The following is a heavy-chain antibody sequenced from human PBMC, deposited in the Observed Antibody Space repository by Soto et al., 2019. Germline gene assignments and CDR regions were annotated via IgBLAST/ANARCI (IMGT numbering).Heavy chain of an antibody. CDR2: IIPMFGIG. Sequence: QVQLVQSGAEVKMPGSSVRVSCKASGGSFSKYGISWVRQAPGQGLEWMGGIIPMFGIGNYAEKFLGGVTITAAESTSASHMELSRLTAEATAVYFWGRGCRAKYFYWLDVWGQGTLVTVSS. CDR1: GGSFSKYG. V-gene: IGHV1-69*01. CDR3: GRGCRAKYFYWLDV. J-gene: IGHJ5*02. D-gene: IGHD3-10*01.